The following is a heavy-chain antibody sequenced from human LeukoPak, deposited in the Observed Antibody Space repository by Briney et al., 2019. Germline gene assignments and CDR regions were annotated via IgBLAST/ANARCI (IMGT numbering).Heavy chain of an antibody. V-gene: IGHV3-23*01. CDR2: ITGNEGTT. CDR3: ARDGGPAGY. Sequence: GGSLRLSCAASGFTFSTYAMTWVRQAPGKGLEWVSTITGNEGTTYYADSVKGRFTISRDNSKNTLYLQMNSLRAEDTAVYYCARDGGPAGYWGQGTLVTVSS. J-gene: IGHJ4*02. CDR1: GFTFSTYA. D-gene: IGHD2-15*01.